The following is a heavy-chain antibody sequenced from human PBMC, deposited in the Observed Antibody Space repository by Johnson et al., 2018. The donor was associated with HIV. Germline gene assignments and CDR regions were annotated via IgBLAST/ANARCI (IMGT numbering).Heavy chain of an antibody. V-gene: IGHV3-30*02. Sequence: QVQLVESGGGVVQPGRSLRLSCAASGFTFSTYDIHWVRQAPGKGLEWVAFIRYDGSNKSYGDSVKGRFTISRDNSKNTSYVQMNSLRAEDTAVYYCARGGGCGGDCYSGYDAFDIWGQGTMVTVSS. J-gene: IGHJ3*02. CDR1: GFTFSTYD. CDR3: ARGGGCGGDCYSGYDAFDI. D-gene: IGHD2-21*01. CDR2: IRYDGSNK.